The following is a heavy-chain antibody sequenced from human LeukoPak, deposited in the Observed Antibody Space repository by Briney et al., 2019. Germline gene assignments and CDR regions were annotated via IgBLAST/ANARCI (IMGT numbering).Heavy chain of an antibody. CDR2: ISSRGTSI. V-gene: IGHV3-11*01. CDR3: ARAYVGSYFDY. D-gene: IGHD2-15*01. J-gene: IGHJ4*02. CDR1: GFTFSDYS. Sequence: GGSLRLSCAASGFTFSDYSMSWIRQAPGKGLEWVSYISSRGTSIYYADSVKGRFTISRDNAKNSLYLQMNSLRAEDTAVYYCARAYVGSYFDYWGQGTLVTVSS.